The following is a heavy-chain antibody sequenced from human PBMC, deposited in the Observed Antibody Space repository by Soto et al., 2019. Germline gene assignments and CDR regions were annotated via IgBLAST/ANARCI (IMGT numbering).Heavy chain of an antibody. D-gene: IGHD2-2*01. Sequence: ASLELSCKSSGGTIGSSDRMCVRPAPRQGLEWMGGIIPIFGTANYAQKFQGRVTITADKSTSTAYMELSSLRSEDTAVYYCARGRRYCSSTSCYRTYYFDFLVQGNLVTFS. CDR1: GGTIGSSD. CDR3: ARGRRYCSSTSCYRTYYFDF. CDR2: IIPIFGTA. J-gene: IGHJ4*02. V-gene: IGHV1-69*06.